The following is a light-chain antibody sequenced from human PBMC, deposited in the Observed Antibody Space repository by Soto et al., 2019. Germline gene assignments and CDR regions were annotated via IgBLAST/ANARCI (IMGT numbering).Light chain of an antibody. J-gene: IGLJ1*01. CDR3: ASYTTSSIDV. V-gene: IGLV2-14*03. CDR1: SSDVGGYNY. CDR2: DVS. Sequence: QSALTQPASVSGSPGQSIAISCTGTSSDVGGYNYVSWYQQHPGKAPKLISYDVSSRPSGVSDRFSGSKSGNTASLTISGLQAEDEADYYCASYTTSSIDVFGTGTKLTVL.